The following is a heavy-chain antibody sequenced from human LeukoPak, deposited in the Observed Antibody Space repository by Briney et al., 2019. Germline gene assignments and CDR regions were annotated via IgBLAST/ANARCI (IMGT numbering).Heavy chain of an antibody. J-gene: IGHJ5*02. V-gene: IGHV4-39*01. CDR3: ARHRVFKWDHPSWFDP. Sequence: SETLSLTCTVSGGSISITSYYWGWVRQPRGKGLEWIGSMFNSGSTYHNPSLKSRVTISIDTSKNQFSLKLSSVTAADTAVYYCARHRVFKWDHPSWFDPWGQGTLVTVSS. D-gene: IGHD1-26*01. CDR1: GGSISITSYY. CDR2: MFNSGST.